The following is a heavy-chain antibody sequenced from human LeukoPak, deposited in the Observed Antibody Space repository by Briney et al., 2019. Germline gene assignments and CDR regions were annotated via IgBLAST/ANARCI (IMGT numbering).Heavy chain of an antibody. V-gene: IGHV3-11*01. CDR2: ISSSGSTI. J-gene: IGHJ4*02. CDR1: GFTFSDYY. Sequence: GGSLRLSCAASGFTFSDYYMSWIRQAPGKGLEWVSYISSSGSTIDYADSVKGRFTISRDNAKNSLYLQMNSLRAEDTTVYYCARFRLTVTTYAHLDYWGQGTLVTVSS. D-gene: IGHD4-17*01. CDR3: ARFRLTVTTYAHLDY.